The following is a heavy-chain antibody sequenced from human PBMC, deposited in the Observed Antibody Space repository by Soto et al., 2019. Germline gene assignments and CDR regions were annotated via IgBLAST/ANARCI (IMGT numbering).Heavy chain of an antibody. Sequence: QVQLQESGPGLVKPSETLSLTCSVSDGSVNTGNYYWSWIRQPPGKGLEWIGHIYYIGTTNYNPSLKSRVTISVVTSKNQFSLKVTSVTAADTAVYFCAREEKQLSRYGGDFDYWGQGILVTVSS. CDR2: IYYIGTT. CDR3: AREEKQLSRYGGDFDY. D-gene: IGHD3-16*01. J-gene: IGHJ4*02. V-gene: IGHV4-61*01. CDR1: DGSVNTGNYY.